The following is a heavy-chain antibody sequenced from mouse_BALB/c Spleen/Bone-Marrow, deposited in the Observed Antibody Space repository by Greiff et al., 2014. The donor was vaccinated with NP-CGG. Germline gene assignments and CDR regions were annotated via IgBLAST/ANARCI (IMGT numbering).Heavy chain of an antibody. D-gene: IGHD2-3*01. CDR3: AHDAPFAY. CDR2: IDPANGNT. V-gene: IGHV14-3*02. Sequence: VQLKESGAELVKPGASVKLSCTTSGFNIKDTYIHWVKQRPEQGLEWIGRIDPANGNTKYDPEFQGKATITADTSSNTTYLHLSSLTSEDTAVYSCAHDAPFAYWGQGTLVTVSA. CDR1: GFNIKDTY. J-gene: IGHJ3*01.